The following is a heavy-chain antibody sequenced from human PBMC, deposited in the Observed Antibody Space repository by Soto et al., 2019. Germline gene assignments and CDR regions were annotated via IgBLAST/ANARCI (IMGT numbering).Heavy chain of an antibody. D-gene: IGHD3-16*01. J-gene: IGHJ4*02. V-gene: IGHV1-69*01. Sequence: QVQLVQSGAEVKKPGSSVKVSCKASGGTFSSYAVSWVRQAPGQGLEWMGGIIPIFGTANYAQKFQGRVTITADESTSTAYMELSSLRSEDTAVYYCARDSHDYDWGSSLYYFDYWGQGTLVTVSS. CDR2: IIPIFGTA. CDR1: GGTFSSYA. CDR3: ARDSHDYDWGSSLYYFDY.